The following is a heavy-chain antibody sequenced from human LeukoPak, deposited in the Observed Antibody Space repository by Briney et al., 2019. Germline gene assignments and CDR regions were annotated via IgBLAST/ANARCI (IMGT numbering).Heavy chain of an antibody. CDR1: GYTFTNYY. CDR3: ARDLEGYHYGSGNYPQ. Sequence: ASVKVSCKASGYTFTNYYIHWVRQAPGQGLEWTGIINPSGGSTSYAQKFQGRVTMTRDTSTSTVYMELSSLRSEDTAVYYCARDLEGYHYGSGNYPQWGQGTLITVSS. D-gene: IGHD3-10*01. CDR2: INPSGGST. V-gene: IGHV1-46*01. J-gene: IGHJ4*02.